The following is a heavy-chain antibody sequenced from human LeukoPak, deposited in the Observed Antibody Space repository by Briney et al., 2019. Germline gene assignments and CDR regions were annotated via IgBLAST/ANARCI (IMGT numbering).Heavy chain of an antibody. Sequence: SETLSLTCTVSGYSITSAYYWGWIRQPPGKGLEWIGSFFLKGSTYYNPSLKSRVTISVDTSKNQFSLKLSSVTAADTAVYYCARVVKNFWSGYYGHRRGYYFDYWGQGTLVTVSS. CDR3: ARVVKNFWSGYYGHRRGYYFDY. D-gene: IGHD3-3*01. J-gene: IGHJ4*02. CDR1: GYSITSAYY. V-gene: IGHV4-38-2*02. CDR2: FFLKGST.